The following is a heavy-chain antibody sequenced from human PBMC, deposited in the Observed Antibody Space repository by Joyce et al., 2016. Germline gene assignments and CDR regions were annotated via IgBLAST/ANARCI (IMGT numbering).Heavy chain of an antibody. CDR1: GYKFTNYW. J-gene: IGHJ4*02. D-gene: IGHD2-15*01. CDR3: TRGECSGGSCYSS. Sequence: EVQLVQSGAEVKKPGESLKISCQCSGYKFTNYWIAWVRQMPGKGLEWMGMIYPGESETRYSQSLQGQVTTSADNSINPAYLHWISLKPSDTAMYYCTRGECSGGSCYSSWGQGTLVTVSS. V-gene: IGHV5-51*01. CDR2: IYPGESET.